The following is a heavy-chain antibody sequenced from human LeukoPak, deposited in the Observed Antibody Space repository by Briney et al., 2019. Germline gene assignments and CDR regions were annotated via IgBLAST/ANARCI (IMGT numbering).Heavy chain of an antibody. CDR1: GFTVSSNY. CDR3: ARGGAFDI. CDR2: IYGGGTT. Sequence: GGSLRLSCAASGFTVSSNYVSWVRQAPGKGLEWVSVIYGGGTTDYADSVKGRFSISRDNSNNMLYLQMNSLRVEDTALYYCARGGAFDIWGQGTMVTVSS. J-gene: IGHJ3*02. V-gene: IGHV3-66*01.